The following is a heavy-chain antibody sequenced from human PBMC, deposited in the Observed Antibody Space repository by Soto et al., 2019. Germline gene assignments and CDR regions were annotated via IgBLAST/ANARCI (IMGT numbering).Heavy chain of an antibody. Sequence: GGSLRLSCAASGFTFSSYAMSWVRQAPGKGLEWVSAISGSGGSTFSADSVKGRFTISRDNSKNPRYLQINSLRAEDTAVYYCPKDPIVGLPTDMNSKYYYYYYMDVWGKGTTVTVSS. J-gene: IGHJ6*03. CDR3: PKDPIVGLPTDMNSKYYYYYYMDV. D-gene: IGHD2-2*01. CDR1: GFTFSSYA. V-gene: IGHV3-23*01. CDR2: ISGSGGST.